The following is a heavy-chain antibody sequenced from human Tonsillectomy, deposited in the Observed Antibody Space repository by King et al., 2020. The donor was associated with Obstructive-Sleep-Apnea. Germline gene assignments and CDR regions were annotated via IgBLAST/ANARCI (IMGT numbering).Heavy chain of an antibody. CDR1: GASLSGYY. J-gene: IGHJ4*02. V-gene: IGHV4-34*01. CDR3: ARGGFGEPLDY. CDR2: INHSGIS. Sequence: VQLQQWGAGLLKPSETLSLTCAVYGASLSGYYWSWIRQPPGKGLEWIGEINHSGISKNNPSLKSRVTISADTSKSQFSLKLSSVTAADTAVYYCARGGFGEPLDYWGQGTLVTVSS. D-gene: IGHD3-10*01.